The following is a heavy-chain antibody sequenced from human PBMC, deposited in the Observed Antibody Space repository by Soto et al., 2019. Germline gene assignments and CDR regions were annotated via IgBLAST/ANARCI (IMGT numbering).Heavy chain of an antibody. CDR1: GFTFSSYA. Sequence: EVQLLESGGGLVEPGGSLRLSCAASGFTFSSYAMSWVRQAPGKGLEWVSAISDSGDSTYYADSVKGRFTISRDNSKHTLYLQMNSLRAADTAVYYCAKWVGFGPNWGQVTLVTVSS. CDR3: AKWVGFGPN. CDR2: ISDSGDST. J-gene: IGHJ4*02. V-gene: IGHV3-23*01. D-gene: IGHD3-10*01.